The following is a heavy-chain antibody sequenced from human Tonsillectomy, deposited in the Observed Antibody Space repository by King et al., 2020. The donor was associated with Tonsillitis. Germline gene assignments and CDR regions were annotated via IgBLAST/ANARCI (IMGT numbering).Heavy chain of an antibody. V-gene: IGHV3-21*01. CDR1: GFTFSSYS. CDR2: ISSSSSYI. CDR3: VRDSVVPAAILFDY. J-gene: IGHJ4*02. D-gene: IGHD2-2*01. Sequence: EQLVQSGGGLVKPGGSLRISCAASGFTFSSYSMNWVRQAPGKGLEWVSSISSSSSYIFYADSVKGRFTISRDNAKNSLYLQMNSLRAEDTAVYYCVRDSVVPAAILFDYWGQGTLVTVSS.